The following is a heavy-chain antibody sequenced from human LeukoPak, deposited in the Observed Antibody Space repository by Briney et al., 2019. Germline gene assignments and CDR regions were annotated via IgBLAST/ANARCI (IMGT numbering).Heavy chain of an antibody. CDR3: ARGEGALRYFDWLLLSDH. D-gene: IGHD3-9*01. V-gene: IGHV1-46*01. CDR1: GYSFTSHY. CDR2: INPRGTST. Sequence: ASVKVSCKASGYSFTSHYMHWVRQAPGQGLEWMGLINPRGTSTIYAEKFQGRIIMTRDMSTTTDYMELSSLKSDDTAVYYCARGEGALRYFDWLLLSDHWGQGTLVTVSS. J-gene: IGHJ4*02.